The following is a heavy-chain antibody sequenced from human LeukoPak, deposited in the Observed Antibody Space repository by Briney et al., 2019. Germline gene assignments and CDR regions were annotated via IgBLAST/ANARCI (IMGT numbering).Heavy chain of an antibody. Sequence: SQTLSLTCTVSAGSLSSSTYYWGWARRPPGMGVEWVGSIYSSGSTYYNTSLKSRITVSEDTSKTQFSLKVRSWTAADTAVYYCATDVIRGFYWGQGILVTVSS. CDR2: IYSSGST. V-gene: IGHV4-39*02. CDR1: AGSLSSSTYY. D-gene: IGHD3-10*01. J-gene: IGHJ4*02. CDR3: ATDVIRGFY.